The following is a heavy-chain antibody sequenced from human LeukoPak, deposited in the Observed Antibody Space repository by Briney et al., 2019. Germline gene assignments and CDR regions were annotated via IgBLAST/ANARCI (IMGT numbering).Heavy chain of an antibody. CDR3: ARSGRGGAFDI. D-gene: IGHD1-26*01. J-gene: IGHJ3*02. CDR2: IYSDGSRT. V-gene: IGHV3-74*01. Sequence: GGSLRLSCAGSGFTLCSNWMHWVRQGPGKGLVWVSRIYSDGSRTNYADSVKGRFTISGDNAKNTLYLQMNSLRAEDTAVYYCARSGRGGAFDIWGQGTMVTVSS. CDR1: GFTLCSNW.